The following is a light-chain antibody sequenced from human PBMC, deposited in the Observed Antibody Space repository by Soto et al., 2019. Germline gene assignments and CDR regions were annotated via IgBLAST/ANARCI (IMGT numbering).Light chain of an antibody. CDR2: EVS. J-gene: IGLJ1*01. CDR1: SSDVGSYNY. V-gene: IGLV2-14*01. CDR3: SSYTSSSTL. Sequence: QSALTQPASVSGSPGQSITISCTGTSSDVGSYNYVSWYQQHPGKAPKPMIYEVSDRPSGISSRFSGSKSGNTASLTISGLQTEDEADYYCSSYTSSSTLFGTGTKATVL.